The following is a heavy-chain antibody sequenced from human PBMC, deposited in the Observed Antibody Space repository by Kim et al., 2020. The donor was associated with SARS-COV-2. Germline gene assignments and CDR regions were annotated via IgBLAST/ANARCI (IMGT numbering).Heavy chain of an antibody. Sequence: SETLSLTCIVSGGSISSSSYYWGWIRQPPGKGLEWIGSIYYSGSTYYNPSLKSRVTISVDTSKNQFSLKLSSVTAADTAVYYCARVYSSGWSYYFDYWGQGTLVTVSS. J-gene: IGHJ4*02. CDR2: IYYSGST. V-gene: IGHV4-39*07. CDR1: GGSISSSSYY. CDR3: ARVYSSGWSYYFDY. D-gene: IGHD6-19*01.